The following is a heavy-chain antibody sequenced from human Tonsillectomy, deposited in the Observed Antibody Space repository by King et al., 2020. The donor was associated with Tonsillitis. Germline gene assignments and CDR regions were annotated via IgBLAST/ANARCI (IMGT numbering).Heavy chain of an antibody. V-gene: IGHV3-15*01. CDR3: VWNHLGDY. CDR2: IKSKTEVETT. D-gene: IGHD1-14*01. J-gene: IGHJ4*02. Sequence: VQLVESGGGLVKPGGSLRLSCTGSGFTFSNAWMTWVRQAPGKGLEWVVRIKSKTEVETTDYAAPVQGRFTISRDDAKNTLYLQMNSLKTEDTGVYYCVWNHLGDYWGQGTLVTVSS. CDR1: GFTFSNAW.